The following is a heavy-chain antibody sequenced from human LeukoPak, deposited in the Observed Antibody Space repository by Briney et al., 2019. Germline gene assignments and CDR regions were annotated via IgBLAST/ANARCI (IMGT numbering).Heavy chain of an antibody. Sequence: PGGSLRLSCAASGFTFSNTAMSWVRQAPGKGLEWVSAIHTSGDTCYADSVKGRFTISRDTSKNTLYLQINSLRVEDTAVYYCIVFGDSNHWGQGTLVTVSS. V-gene: IGHV3-53*01. CDR3: IVFGDSNH. CDR2: IHTSGDT. J-gene: IGHJ5*02. CDR1: GFTFSNTA. D-gene: IGHD4-17*01.